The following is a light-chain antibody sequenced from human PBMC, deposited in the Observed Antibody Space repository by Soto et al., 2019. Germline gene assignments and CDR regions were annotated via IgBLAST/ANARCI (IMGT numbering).Light chain of an antibody. J-gene: IGKJ3*01. CDR1: QSVSSSY. V-gene: IGKV3-20*01. Sequence: EIVLTQSPGTLSLSPGEGATLSCRASQSVSSSYLAWYQQKPGQAPRLLIYGASSRATGIPDRFSGSGSGTDFTLTISCLQPDDFATYYCQHYNSYSQFTFGPGTKVDLK. CDR3: QHYNSYSQFT. CDR2: GAS.